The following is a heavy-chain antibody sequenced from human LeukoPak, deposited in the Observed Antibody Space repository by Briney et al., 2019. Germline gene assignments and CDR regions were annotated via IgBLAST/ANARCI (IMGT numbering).Heavy chain of an antibody. CDR1: GGSISSYY. CDR3: AREPYSSSWYGYFDY. D-gene: IGHD6-13*01. V-gene: IGHV4-59*01. CDR2: IYYSGST. Sequence: SETLSLTCTVSGGSISSYYWSWIRQPPGKGLEWIGYIYYSGSTNYNPSLKSRVTISVDTSKNQFSLELSSVTAADTAVYYCAREPYSSSWYGYFDYWGQGTLVTVSS. J-gene: IGHJ4*02.